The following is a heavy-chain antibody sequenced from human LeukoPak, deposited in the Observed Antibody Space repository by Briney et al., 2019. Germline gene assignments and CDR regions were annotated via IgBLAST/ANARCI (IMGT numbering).Heavy chain of an antibody. V-gene: IGHV3-23*01. CDR1: GFTFSNYA. D-gene: IGHD4-23*01. Sequence: GGSLRLSCAASGFTFSNYAMSWVRQAPGKGVEWVSGIGGGGASTYYADSVKGRFTISRDNSKNTLYLQMNSLRAEDTAVYYCAKPHGGNSKSDDYWGQGTLVTVSS. CDR3: AKPHGGNSKSDDY. CDR2: IGGGGAST. J-gene: IGHJ4*02.